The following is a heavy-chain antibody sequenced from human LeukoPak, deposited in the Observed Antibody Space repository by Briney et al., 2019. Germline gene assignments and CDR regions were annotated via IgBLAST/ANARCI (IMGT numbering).Heavy chain of an antibody. D-gene: IGHD3-22*01. Sequence: SETLSLTFAVYGGSFSGYYWSWIRQPPGKGLELIGEINHSGSTNYNPSLKSRVTISVDTSKNQFSLKLSSVTAADTAVYYCARGPRRITMIVVVITSAFDIWGQGTMVTVSS. CDR1: GGSFSGYY. J-gene: IGHJ3*02. V-gene: IGHV4-34*01. CDR2: INHSGST. CDR3: ARGPRRITMIVVVITSAFDI.